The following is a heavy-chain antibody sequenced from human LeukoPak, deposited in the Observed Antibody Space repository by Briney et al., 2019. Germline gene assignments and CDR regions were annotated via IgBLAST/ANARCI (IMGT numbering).Heavy chain of an antibody. V-gene: IGHV3-43D*03. Sequence: PGGSLRLSCAASGFTFDDYAMHWVRQAPGKGLEWVSFVTWDGAGAYYADSVKGRFTISRDNSKNSLYLQMNGLRVEDTALYYCAKDFRRMTTVTSGAYFHYWGQGTLVTVSS. CDR1: GFTFDDYA. CDR3: AKDFRRMTTVTSGAYFHY. CDR2: VTWDGAGA. D-gene: IGHD4-17*01. J-gene: IGHJ4*02.